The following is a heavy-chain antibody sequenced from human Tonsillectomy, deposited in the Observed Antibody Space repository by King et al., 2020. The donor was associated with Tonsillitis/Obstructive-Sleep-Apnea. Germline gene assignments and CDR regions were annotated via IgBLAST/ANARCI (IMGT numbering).Heavy chain of an antibody. CDR3: ARDGDNSRYMDV. J-gene: IGHJ6*03. CDR2: ISFDGSNK. V-gene: IGHV3-30*04. CDR1: GFTFSSYV. D-gene: IGHD4-23*01. Sequence: VLLVESGGGVVQPGMSLRVSCAASGFTFSSYVVHWVRQAPGKGLEWVALISFDGSNKYYAGSVKGRFTISRDNSKNTLYLEMNSLRTEDTAVYYCARDGDNSRYMDVWGKGTTVTVSS.